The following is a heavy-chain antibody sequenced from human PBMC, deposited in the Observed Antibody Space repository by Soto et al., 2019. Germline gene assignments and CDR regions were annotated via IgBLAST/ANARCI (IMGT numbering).Heavy chain of an antibody. J-gene: IGHJ4*02. V-gene: IGHV1-69*01. D-gene: IGHD3-10*01. CDR3: ARDVSSDTTGFRGYDL. CDR1: GGTVSSYA. CDR2: FIPIFVSA. Sequence: QLHLVQSGAEVKKAGSSVKVSCKASGGTVSSYAITWVRQAPGKGLEWMGVFIPIFVSAHYAPKFQGRITITADEYTSTAYMELSGLTSEDTASYYCARDVSSDTTGFRGYDLWGQGSQVTVSS.